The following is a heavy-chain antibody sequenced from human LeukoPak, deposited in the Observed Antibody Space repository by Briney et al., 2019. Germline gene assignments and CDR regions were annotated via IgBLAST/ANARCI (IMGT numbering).Heavy chain of an antibody. V-gene: IGHV3-30*18. CDR2: ISFDGSHK. J-gene: IGHJ4*02. CDR1: RFTFSACG. Sequence: GGSLRLSCAASRFTFSACGMHWVRQAPGKGLEWGAAISFDGSHKYYADSVKGRFTISRDNSMNTLYLQMNSLRAEDTAVYYCAKGTAVDRQYFENWGQGTLVTVSS. D-gene: IGHD1-1*01. CDR3: AKGTAVDRQYFEN.